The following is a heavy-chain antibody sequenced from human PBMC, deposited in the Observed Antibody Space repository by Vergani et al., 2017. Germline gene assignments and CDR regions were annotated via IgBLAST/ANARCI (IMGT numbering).Heavy chain of an antibody. CDR3: ARRGIGWSYVNGLDS. D-gene: IGHD3-16*01. CDR2: ISHDGVKT. Sequence: QFRLVQSGGGVVQPGRSLTLPCVDSGLYFSGFSMEWVRQAPGKGLEWVAVISHDGVKTFYAESVKGRFSISRDNSKNTLYLQLNSLTVDDTAIYYCARRGIGWSYVNGLDSWGQGVLVTVSS. V-gene: IGHV3-30-3*01. J-gene: IGHJ4*02. CDR1: GLYFSGFS.